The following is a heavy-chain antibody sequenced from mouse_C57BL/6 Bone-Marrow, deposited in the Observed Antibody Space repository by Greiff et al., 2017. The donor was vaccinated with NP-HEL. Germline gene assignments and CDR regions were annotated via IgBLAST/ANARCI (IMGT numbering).Heavy chain of an antibody. CDR2: IHPNSGST. V-gene: IGHV1-64*01. CDR3: AREGYYYGSSLNWYFDV. Sequence: QVQLKQPGAELVKPGASVKLSCKASGYTFTSYWMHWVKQRPGQGLEWIGMIHPNSGSTNYNEKFKSKATLTVDKSSSTAYMQLSSLTSEDSAVYYCAREGYYYGSSLNWYFDVWGTGTTVTVSS. CDR1: GYTFTSYW. J-gene: IGHJ1*03. D-gene: IGHD1-1*01.